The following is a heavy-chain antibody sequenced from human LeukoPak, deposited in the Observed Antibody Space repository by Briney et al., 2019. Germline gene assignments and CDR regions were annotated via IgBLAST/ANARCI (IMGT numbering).Heavy chain of an antibody. CDR1: GYTFTGYY. V-gene: IGHV1-2*02. J-gene: IGHJ4*02. Sequence: ASVKVSCKASGYTFTGYYMHWVRQAPGQGVEWMGEITPIFGEAQNAEKFQGRVTITADEPTSTVYMELTSLRLDDTAMYYCARNSRVASTSGLNYWGQGTLVTVSS. D-gene: IGHD5-12*01. CDR2: ITPIFGEA. CDR3: ARNSRVASTSGLNY.